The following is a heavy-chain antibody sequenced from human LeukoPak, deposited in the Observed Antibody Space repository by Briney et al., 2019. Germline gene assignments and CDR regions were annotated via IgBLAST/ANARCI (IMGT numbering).Heavy chain of an antibody. Sequence: GGSLRLSCAASGFTFSSYAMSWVRQAPGKGPEWVSAISGSGGSTYYADSVKGRFTISRDNSKNTLYLQMNSLRAEDTAVYYCAKAKLLWFGESQYYFDYWGQGTLVTVSS. CDR1: GFTFSSYA. CDR2: ISGSGGST. V-gene: IGHV3-23*01. D-gene: IGHD3-10*01. CDR3: AKAKLLWFGESQYYFDY. J-gene: IGHJ4*02.